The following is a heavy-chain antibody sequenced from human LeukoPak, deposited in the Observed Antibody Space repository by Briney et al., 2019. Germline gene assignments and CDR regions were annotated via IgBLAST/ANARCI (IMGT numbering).Heavy chain of an antibody. Sequence: SETLSLTCAVYGGSFSGYYWSWIRQPPGKGLEWIGEINHSGSTNYNPSHKSRVTISVDTSKNQFSLKLSSVTAADTAVYYCARGGYSGYDYAFDYWGQGTLVTVSS. CDR2: INHSGST. CDR1: GGSFSGYY. D-gene: IGHD5-12*01. V-gene: IGHV4-34*01. CDR3: ARGGYSGYDYAFDY. J-gene: IGHJ4*02.